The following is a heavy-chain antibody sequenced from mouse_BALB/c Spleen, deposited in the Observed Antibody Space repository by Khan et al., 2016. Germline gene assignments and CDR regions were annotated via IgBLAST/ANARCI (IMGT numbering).Heavy chain of an antibody. D-gene: IGHD2-9*01. Sequence: VQLKESGAELVKPGASVKLSCKASGFNIKDTYMHWVKQRPEQGLEWIGRIDPANGNTKYDPKFQGQATITADTSSNTAYLKLSSLPSEDTAYYYCARPSYACDVWFSYWGQGTLVTVSA. CDR1: GFNIKDTY. CDR2: IDPANGNT. CDR3: ARPSYACDVWFSY. J-gene: IGHJ3*01. V-gene: IGHV14-3*02.